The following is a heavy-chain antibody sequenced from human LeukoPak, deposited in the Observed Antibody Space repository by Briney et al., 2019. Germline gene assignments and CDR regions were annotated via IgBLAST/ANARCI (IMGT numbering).Heavy chain of an antibody. CDR1: GFTFSSYD. CDR2: ISSGGYTI. J-gene: IGHJ5*02. CDR3: ARVRGYSGYVLGYWLDP. Sequence: PGGSLRLSCAASGFTFSSYDMNWVRQAPGKGLEWVSSISSGGYTIYYADSVKGRFTISRDNAKNSLFLQMNSLRAEDTAVYYCARVRGYSGYVLGYWLDPSGQGTLVTVSS. V-gene: IGHV3-48*03. D-gene: IGHD5-12*01.